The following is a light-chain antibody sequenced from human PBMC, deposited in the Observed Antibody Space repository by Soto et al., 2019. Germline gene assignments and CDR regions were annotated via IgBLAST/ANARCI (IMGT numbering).Light chain of an antibody. J-gene: IGLJ1*01. CDR2: EVR. CDR3: CSYTRTSNHYF. V-gene: IGLV2-14*01. CDR1: ISDIGGYDY. Sequence: QALRTQPAYVSGSPGQSITISCTGTISDIGGYDYVSWYQQRPGKAPKLMIYEVRYRPSGVSNRFSGSKYGNTASLTISGLQAEDEADYYCCSYTRTSNHYFFGSGTKVTVL.